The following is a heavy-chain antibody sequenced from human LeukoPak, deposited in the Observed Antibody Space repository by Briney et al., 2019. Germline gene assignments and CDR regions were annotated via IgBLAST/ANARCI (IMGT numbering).Heavy chain of an antibody. CDR1: GGSVCSGGYY. Sequence: SQTLSFTCTVSGGSVCSGGYYWRSLRQHPGKSLEWIGYIYYSRSSYYNPSIRGRVTISVDTSKNQFSLNLSSVTAADTAVYYCATAHGDYNFDYWGQGTLVTVFS. CDR2: IYYSRSS. D-gene: IGHD4-17*01. J-gene: IGHJ4*02. CDR3: ATAHGDYNFDY. V-gene: IGHV4-31*03.